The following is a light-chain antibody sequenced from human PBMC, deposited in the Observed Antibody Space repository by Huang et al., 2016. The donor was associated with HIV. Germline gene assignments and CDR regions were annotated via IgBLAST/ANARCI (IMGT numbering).Light chain of an antibody. J-gene: IGKJ1*01. CDR2: GAS. V-gene: IGKV3-15*01. CDR1: QSVGSN. Sequence: EIVMTQSPATLSVSPGERATLSCRASQSVGSNLAWYQQKPGQAPRLLSYGASTRATGFPARFSGSGSGTEFTLTISSLQSEDFAIYYCQQYNNWPPWTFGQGTKVEIK. CDR3: QQYNNWPPWT.